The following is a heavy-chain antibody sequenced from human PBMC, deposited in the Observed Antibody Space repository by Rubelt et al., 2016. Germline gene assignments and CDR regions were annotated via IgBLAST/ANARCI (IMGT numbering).Heavy chain of an antibody. CDR1: GYTFTSYA. CDR2: INAGNGST. Sequence: QVQLVQSGAEVKKPGASVKVSCKASGYTFTSYAMHWVRQAPGQRLEWMGWINAGNGSTKYSQKFQGRGTITMDTSASTAYMGLSSLRSEDTAVYYCARVIWGSGWSNNWFDPWGQGTLVTVSS. V-gene: IGHV1-3*01. CDR3: ARVIWGSGWSNNWFDP. J-gene: IGHJ5*02. D-gene: IGHD6-19*01.